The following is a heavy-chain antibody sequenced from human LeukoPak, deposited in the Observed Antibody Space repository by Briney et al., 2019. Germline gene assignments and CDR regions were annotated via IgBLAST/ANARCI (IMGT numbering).Heavy chain of an antibody. CDR3: ARGWSYYLDY. CDR2: IYTSGST. D-gene: IGHD2-15*01. J-gene: IGHJ4*02. CDR1: GGSISSGSYY. Sequence: SQTLSLTCTVSGGSISSGSYYWSWIRQPAGKGLEWIGRIYTSGSTNYNPSLKSRVTISVDTSKNQFSLKLSSVTAADTAVYYCARGWSYYLDYWGQGTLVTVSS. V-gene: IGHV4-61*02.